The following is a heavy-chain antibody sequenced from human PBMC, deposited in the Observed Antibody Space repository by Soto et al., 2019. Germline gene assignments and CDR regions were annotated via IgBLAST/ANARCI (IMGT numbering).Heavy chain of an antibody. J-gene: IGHJ6*02. CDR3: ARGLRNYGSGSYYNAYYYYGMDV. CDR2: INHSGST. D-gene: IGHD3-10*01. V-gene: IGHV4-34*01. Sequence: PSETLSLTCAVYGGSFSGYYWSWIRQPPGKXLEWIGEINHSGSTNYNPSLKSRVTISVDTSKNQFSLKLSSVTAADTAVYYCARGLRNYGSGSYYNAYYYYGMDVWGQGTTVTVSS. CDR1: GGSFSGYY.